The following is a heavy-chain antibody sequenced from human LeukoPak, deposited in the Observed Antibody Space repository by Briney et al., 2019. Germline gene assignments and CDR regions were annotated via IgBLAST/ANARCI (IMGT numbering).Heavy chain of an antibody. Sequence: SETLSLTCTVSGGSISSHYWSWIRQPAGKGLELIGRIYTSGSTNYNPSLKSRVTMSVDTSKNQFSLKLSSVTAADTAVYYCARDGYCSGGSCYSGYAFDIWGQGTMVTVSS. J-gene: IGHJ3*02. CDR1: GGSISSHY. D-gene: IGHD2-15*01. CDR3: ARDGYCSGGSCYSGYAFDI. CDR2: IYTSGST. V-gene: IGHV4-4*07.